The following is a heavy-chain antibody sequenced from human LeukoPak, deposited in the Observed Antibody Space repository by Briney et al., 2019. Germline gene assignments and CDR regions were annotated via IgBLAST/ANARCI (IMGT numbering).Heavy chain of an antibody. CDR1: GXTFSSYW. D-gene: IGHD6-19*01. Sequence: GGSLRLSCSASGXTFSSYWRHWVRQAPGKGLVWVSRINPDGSSTTYADSVKGRFTMSRDNAANMLYLQMNSLRADDTAVYYCVRGIAGAANDHWGQGILVTVSS. CDR3: VRGIAGAANDH. J-gene: IGHJ4*02. V-gene: IGHV3-74*01. CDR2: INPDGSST.